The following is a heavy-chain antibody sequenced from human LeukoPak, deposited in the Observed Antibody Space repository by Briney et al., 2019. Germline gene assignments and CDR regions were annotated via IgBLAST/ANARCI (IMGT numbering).Heavy chain of an antibody. CDR3: ATVPSIAAADQYYYYGVDV. J-gene: IGHJ6*02. CDR2: FDPEDGET. CDR1: GYTLTELS. Sequence: VASVKVSCKVSGYTLTELSMHWVRQAPGKGLEGMGGFDPEDGETIYAQKFQGRVTMTEDTSTDTAYMELSSLRSEDTAVYYCATVPSIAAADQYYYYGVDVWGQGTTVTVSS. V-gene: IGHV1-24*01. D-gene: IGHD6-13*01.